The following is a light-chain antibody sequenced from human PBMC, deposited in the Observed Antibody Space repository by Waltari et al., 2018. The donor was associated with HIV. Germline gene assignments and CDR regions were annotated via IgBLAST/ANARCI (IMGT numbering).Light chain of an antibody. CDR2: DAS. J-gene: IGKJ3*01. Sequence: EIVLTQSPATLSLSPGDRATLSCRASQSVSSYLAWYQQKPGQAPRLLIYDASNRATGVPARFSGSASGTDFTLTISSLEPEDFAVYYCQQRSNWPPIFTFGPGTKVDIK. V-gene: IGKV3-11*01. CDR3: QQRSNWPPIFT. CDR1: QSVSSY.